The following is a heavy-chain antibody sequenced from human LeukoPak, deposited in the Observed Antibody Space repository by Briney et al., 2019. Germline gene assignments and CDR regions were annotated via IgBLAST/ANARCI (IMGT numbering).Heavy chain of an antibody. CDR2: TSGNVVRT. J-gene: IGHJ4*02. CDR3: AKGSRVVPAAPEDY. Sequence: PRGSPRLSCVPPRYTFPSHVVSWVRHTPGKGLEWVSSTSGNVVRTYYTESVKGPFTISRDDSKNTHYLQMNSLTAEDTAVYYCAKGSRVVPAAPEDYWGQGTLVTVSS. CDR1: RYTFPSHV. V-gene: IGHV3-23*01. D-gene: IGHD2-2*01.